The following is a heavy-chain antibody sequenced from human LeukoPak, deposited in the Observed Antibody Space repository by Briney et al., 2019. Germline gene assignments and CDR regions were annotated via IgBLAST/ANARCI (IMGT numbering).Heavy chain of an antibody. CDR1: GYTFTGYY. D-gene: IGHD3-16*01. CDR2: INPNSGGT. Sequence: ASVKVSCKASGYTFTGYYMHWVRQAPGQGLEWMGWINPNSGGTNYAQKFQGRVTMTRDMSTSTVYMELSSLRSEDTAVYYCARSMGDNWFDPWGQGTLVTVSS. J-gene: IGHJ5*02. CDR3: ARSMGDNWFDP. V-gene: IGHV1-2*02.